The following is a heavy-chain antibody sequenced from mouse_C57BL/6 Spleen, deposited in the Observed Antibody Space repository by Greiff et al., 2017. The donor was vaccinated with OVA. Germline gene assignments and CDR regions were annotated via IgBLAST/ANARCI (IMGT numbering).Heavy chain of an antibody. CDR1: GFTFTNYW. CDR2: IYPGGGYT. D-gene: IGHD5-1-1*01. V-gene: IGHV1-63*01. Sequence: QVQLQQSGAELVRPGTSVKLSCKASGFTFTNYWMGWAKQRPGHGLEWIGYIYPGGGYTYYNEKFKGKATLTADKSSSTAYLQFSSLTSEDSAVDSCARSVIPQRWFDDWGTGTTVTVSS. J-gene: IGHJ1*03. CDR3: ARSVIPQRWFDD.